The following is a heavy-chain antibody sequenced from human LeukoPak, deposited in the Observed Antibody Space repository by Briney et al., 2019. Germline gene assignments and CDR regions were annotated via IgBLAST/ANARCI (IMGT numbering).Heavy chain of an antibody. CDR1: GGSFGSYY. Sequence: PSETLSLTCAAYGGSFGSYYWNWIRQSPVYGLEWIGEITCGGNTKYNPSVESRLIISVDTSKKQVSLKLSSVTAADTAVYYCARSAPRFLLKEVRTVPRPYSMDVWGKGTTVTVSS. CDR3: ARSAPRFLLKEVRTVPRPYSMDV. CDR2: ITCGGNT. D-gene: IGHD3-10*01. J-gene: IGHJ6*03. V-gene: IGHV4-34*01.